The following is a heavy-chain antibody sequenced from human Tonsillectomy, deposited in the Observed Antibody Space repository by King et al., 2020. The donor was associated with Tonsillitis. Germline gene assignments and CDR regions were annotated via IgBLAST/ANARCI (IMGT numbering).Heavy chain of an antibody. CDR1: GYSFTSYW. D-gene: IGHD6-13*01. V-gene: IGHV5-51*01. Sequence: QLVQSGAEVKKPGESLKISCKGSGYSFTSYWIGWVRQMPGKGLEWMGIIYPGDSDTRYRPSFQGQVTISADKSISTAYLQWSSLKASDTAMYYCARQSTFSSSWYTFFDYWGQGTLVTVSS. CDR2: IYPGDSDT. CDR3: ARQSTFSSSWYTFFDY. J-gene: IGHJ4*02.